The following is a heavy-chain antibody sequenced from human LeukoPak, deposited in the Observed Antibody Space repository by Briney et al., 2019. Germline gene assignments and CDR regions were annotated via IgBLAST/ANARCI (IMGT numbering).Heavy chain of an antibody. CDR2: INHSGST. J-gene: IGHJ4*02. CDR3: ATIKRGNIFGFFDF. Sequence: SETLSLTCAVYGGSFSGYYWSWIRQPPGKGLEWIGEINHSGSTNYNPSLKSRVTISVDTSENQFSLKLSSVTAADTAVYYCATIKRGNIFGFFDFWGQGILVTVSS. CDR1: GGSFSGYY. V-gene: IGHV4-34*01. D-gene: IGHD5-18*01.